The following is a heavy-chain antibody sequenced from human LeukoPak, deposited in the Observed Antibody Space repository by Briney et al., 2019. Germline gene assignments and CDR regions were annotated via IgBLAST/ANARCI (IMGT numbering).Heavy chain of an antibody. CDR1: GFTFSSYS. CDR2: ISSSSSYI. D-gene: IGHD6-19*01. Sequence: GGSLRLSCAASGFTFSSYSMNWVRQAPGKGLEWVSSISSSSSYIYYADSVKGRFTISRDNAKNSLYLQMNSLRAEDTAVYYCARERGQWSSTPSWWVYWGQGTLVTVSS. V-gene: IGHV3-21*01. J-gene: IGHJ4*02. CDR3: ARERGQWSSTPSWWVY.